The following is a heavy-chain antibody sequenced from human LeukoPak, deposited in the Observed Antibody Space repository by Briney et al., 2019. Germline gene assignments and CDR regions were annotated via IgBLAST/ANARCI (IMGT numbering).Heavy chain of an antibody. CDR1: GFTFSSYW. D-gene: IGHD2-2*01. V-gene: IGHV3-7*01. J-gene: IGHJ6*03. CDR2: IKQDGSEK. CDR3: ARVGGSCSSTSCYGHYYYMDV. Sequence: GGSLRLSCAASGFTFSSYWMSWVRQAPEKGLEWVANIKQDGSEKYYVDSVKGRFTISRDNAKNSLYLQMNSLRAEDTAVYYCARVGGSCSSTSCYGHYYYMDVWGKGTTVTVSS.